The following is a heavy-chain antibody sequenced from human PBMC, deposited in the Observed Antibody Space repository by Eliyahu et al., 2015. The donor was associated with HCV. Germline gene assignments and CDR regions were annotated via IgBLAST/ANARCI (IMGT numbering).Heavy chain of an antibody. J-gene: IGHJ3*02. D-gene: IGHD1-1*01. V-gene: IGHV3-23*01. CDR3: AKVVSKHWNHDAFDI. Sequence: ISTNDDRTYYADSVKGRFTISRDISKNTLDLQMNSLRAEDTAVYYCAKVVSKHWNHDAFDIWGQGTMVTVSS. CDR2: ISTNDDRT.